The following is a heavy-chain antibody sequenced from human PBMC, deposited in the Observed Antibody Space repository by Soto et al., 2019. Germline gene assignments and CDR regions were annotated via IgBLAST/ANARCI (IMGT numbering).Heavy chain of an antibody. J-gene: IGHJ4*02. CDR3: ASLTGTIQPFDY. CDR1: GFTFSDYY. D-gene: IGHD1-7*01. V-gene: IGHV3-11*01. CDR2: ISSSGSII. Sequence: GSLRLSCAASGFTFSDYYMSWIRQAPGKGLEWASYISSSGSIIYYADSVKGRFTISRDNAKNSLYLQMNSLRVEDTAVYYCASLTGTIQPFDYWGQGTLVTVSS.